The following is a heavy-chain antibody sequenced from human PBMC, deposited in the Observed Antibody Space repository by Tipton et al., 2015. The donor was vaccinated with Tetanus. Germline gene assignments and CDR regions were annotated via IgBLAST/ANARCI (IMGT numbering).Heavy chain of an antibody. D-gene: IGHD3-9*01. CDR2: IYHRGYT. Sequence: TLSLTCSVSGDSIRSGGYYWSWIRQHPGKGLEWIGYIYHRGYTDNNPSLESRVTISVDTSENQFSLKLSSVTAADTAVYYCARVVAVLRYFDWLPLHMDVWGHGTTVSVSS. CDR1: GDSIRSGGYY. CDR3: ARVVAVLRYFDWLPLHMDV. V-gene: IGHV4-31*03. J-gene: IGHJ6*02.